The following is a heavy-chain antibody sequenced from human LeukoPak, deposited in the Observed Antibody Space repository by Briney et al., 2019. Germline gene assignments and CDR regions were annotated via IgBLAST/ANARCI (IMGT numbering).Heavy chain of an antibody. CDR3: ARVGDHFHWYLDL. Sequence: PGGSLRLSCAASGFSVSTNYMNWVRQAPGKGLGWVSILYSGSGTYYADSVEGRFIVSRDSSKNTLSLQMNDLRAEDTAVYYCARVGDHFHWYLDLWGRGTLVTVSS. CDR2: LYSGSGT. D-gene: IGHD3-3*02. J-gene: IGHJ2*01. V-gene: IGHV3-53*01. CDR1: GFSVSTNY.